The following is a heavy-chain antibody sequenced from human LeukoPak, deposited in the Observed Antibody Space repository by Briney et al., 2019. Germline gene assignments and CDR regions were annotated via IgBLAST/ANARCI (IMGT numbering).Heavy chain of an antibody. V-gene: IGHV4-34*01. Sequence: KTSETLSLTCAVYGGSFSGHGGSFSGYYWSWIRQPPGKGLEWIGEINHSGSTNYNPSLESRVTISVDTSKNQFSLKLSSVTAADTAMYYCARRGITGTTTMVYDAFDIWGQGTMVTVSS. CDR2: INHSGST. J-gene: IGHJ3*02. CDR3: ARRGITGTTTMVYDAFDI. D-gene: IGHD1-20*01. CDR1: GGSFSGHGGSFSGYY.